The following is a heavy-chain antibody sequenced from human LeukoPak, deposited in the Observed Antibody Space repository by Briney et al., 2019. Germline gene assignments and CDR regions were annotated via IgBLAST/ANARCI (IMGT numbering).Heavy chain of an antibody. CDR3: ARGDCYSTTCYRGFNY. J-gene: IGHJ4*02. CDR2: VYPGDSDT. D-gene: IGHD2-2*02. V-gene: IGHV5-51*01. Sequence: GESLKISCKGSGYSFTNYWIGWVRQMPGKGLEWMGIVYPGDSDTRYSPSFQGQVTISADKSISTAYLQWSSLKASDTAMYYCARGDCYSTTCYRGFNYWGQGTLVTVSS. CDR1: GYSFTNYW.